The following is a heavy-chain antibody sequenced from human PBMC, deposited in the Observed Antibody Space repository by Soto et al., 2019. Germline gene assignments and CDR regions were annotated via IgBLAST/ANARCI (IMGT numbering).Heavy chain of an antibody. D-gene: IGHD5-18*01. Sequence: SGPTLVNPTQTLTLTCTFSGFSLSTTEMCVSWIRQPPGNALEWLALIDWDDDEYYSTSLKTRLTISKDTSKNQVVLTMTNMDPVDTATYHCARRPGYNYGYHYWGDGTPVTVS. CDR3: ARRPGYNYGYHY. J-gene: IGHJ4*01. V-gene: IGHV2-70*01. CDR2: IDWDDDE. CDR1: GFSLSTTEMC.